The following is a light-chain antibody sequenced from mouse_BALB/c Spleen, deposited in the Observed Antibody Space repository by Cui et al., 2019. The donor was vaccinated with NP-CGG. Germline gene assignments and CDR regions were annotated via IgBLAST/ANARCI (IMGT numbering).Light chain of an antibody. V-gene: IGLV1*01. Sequence: QDVVTQESAPTTSPGEPVTPTCRSSTGAVTTSNYANWVQEKPDHLFTGLIGGTNNRAPGIPAKFSGSLIGDKAALTITGTQTEDEAIYFCALWYSNHWVFGGGTKLTVL. CDR3: ALWYSNHWV. CDR2: GTN. CDR1: TGAVTTSNY. J-gene: IGLJ1*01.